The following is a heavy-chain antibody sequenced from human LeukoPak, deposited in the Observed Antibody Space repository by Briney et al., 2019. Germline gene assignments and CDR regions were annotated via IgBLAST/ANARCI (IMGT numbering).Heavy chain of an antibody. Sequence: SETLSLTCTASGGSISSYYWSWIRQPPGKGLEWIGYIYYSGSTNYNPSLKSRVTISVDTSKNQFSLKLSSVTAADTAVYYCARDPGYCSGGSCYLDYWGQGTLVTVSS. D-gene: IGHD2-15*01. J-gene: IGHJ4*02. V-gene: IGHV4-59*01. CDR3: ARDPGYCSGGSCYLDY. CDR1: GGSISSYY. CDR2: IYYSGST.